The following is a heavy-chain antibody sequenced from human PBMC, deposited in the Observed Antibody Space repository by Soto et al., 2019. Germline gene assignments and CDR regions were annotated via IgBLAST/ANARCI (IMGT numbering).Heavy chain of an antibody. J-gene: IGHJ4*02. CDR1: GYTFTNFG. D-gene: IGHD3-10*01. CDR2: ISAYNGNT. Sequence: ASVKVSCKTSGYTFTNFGLSWVRQAPGQGLEWMGWISAYNGNTNYAQNFQGRVTMTTDTSTSTAYMELRSLRSAADTAVYYCARVGGFGATTIDYWGQGTLVTVSS. V-gene: IGHV1-18*01. CDR3: ARVGGFGATTIDY.